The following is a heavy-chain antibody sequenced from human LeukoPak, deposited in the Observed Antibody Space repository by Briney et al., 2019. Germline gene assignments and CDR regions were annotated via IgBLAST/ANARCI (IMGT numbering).Heavy chain of an antibody. V-gene: IGHV3-21*01. CDR1: GFTFRTYS. CDR2: ISGSSIYI. Sequence: GGSLRLSCVASGFTFRTYSMNWVRQAPGKGLEWVSSISGSSIYIYCADSVKGPFTISRDNAKNSLFLQMNSLRAEDTAVYYCARVQDGSSWYEYFQHWGQGTLVTVSS. J-gene: IGHJ1*01. D-gene: IGHD6-13*01. CDR3: ARVQDGSSWYEYFQH.